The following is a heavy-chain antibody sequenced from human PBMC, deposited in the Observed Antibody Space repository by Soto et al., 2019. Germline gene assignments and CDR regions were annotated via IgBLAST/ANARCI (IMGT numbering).Heavy chain of an antibody. Sequence: ETLSLTCVVSGGSLSSYYWSWIRQPPGKGLEWIGYIYYSGSTNYNPSLKSRVTISVDTSKNQFSLKLSSVTAVDTAVYYCARKNGVLDAFDIWGQGTMVTVSS. CDR2: IYYSGST. CDR1: GGSLSSYY. D-gene: IGHD4-17*01. V-gene: IGHV4-59*12. CDR3: ARKNGVLDAFDI. J-gene: IGHJ3*02.